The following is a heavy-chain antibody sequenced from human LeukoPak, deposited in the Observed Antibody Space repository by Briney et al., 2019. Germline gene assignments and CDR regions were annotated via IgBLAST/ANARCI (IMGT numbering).Heavy chain of an antibody. V-gene: IGHV1-69*13. Sequence: ASVKVSCKASGGTFNSYAISWVRQAPGQGLEWMGGIIPIFGIVNYAPKLQGRVTITADESTSTAYMDLSSLRSEDTALYYYAKDRGSSGWYYFDYWGQGTLVTVSS. CDR3: AKDRGSSGWYYFDY. D-gene: IGHD6-19*01. J-gene: IGHJ4*02. CDR1: GGTFNSYA. CDR2: IIPIFGIV.